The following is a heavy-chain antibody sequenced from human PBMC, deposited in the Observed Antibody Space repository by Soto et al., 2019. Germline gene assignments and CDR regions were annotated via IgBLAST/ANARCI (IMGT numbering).Heavy chain of an antibody. CDR1: GYTFTGYY. J-gene: IGHJ6*02. CDR3: ARSIAGDYYYYGMDV. D-gene: IGHD6-6*01. Sequence: ASVKVSCKASGYTFTGYYMHWVRQAPGQGLEWMGWINPNSGGTNYAQKFQGWVTMTRDTSISTAYMELSRLRSDDTAVYYCARSIAGDYYYYGMDVWGQGTTVTVSS. CDR2: INPNSGGT. V-gene: IGHV1-2*04.